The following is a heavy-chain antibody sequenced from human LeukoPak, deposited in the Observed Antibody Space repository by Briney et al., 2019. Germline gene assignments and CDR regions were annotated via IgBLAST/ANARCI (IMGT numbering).Heavy chain of an antibody. CDR3: AREYYYDSSGPNWFDP. V-gene: IGHV1-46*01. J-gene: IGHJ5*02. CDR1: GYTFTSYY. CDR2: INPSGGST. Sequence: ATVQVSCKASGYTFTSYYMHWVRQAPGQGLEWMGIINPSGGSTTYAQKFQGRVTMTRDTSTSTVYMELSSLRSEDTAVYYCAREYYYDSSGPNWFDPWGQGTLVTVSS. D-gene: IGHD3-22*01.